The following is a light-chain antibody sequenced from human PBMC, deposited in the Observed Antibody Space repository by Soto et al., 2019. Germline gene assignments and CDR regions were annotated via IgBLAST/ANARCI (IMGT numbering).Light chain of an antibody. V-gene: IGKV3D-20*02. CDR3: QQRSNWPIT. CDR1: QSVSSRS. CDR2: DAS. Sequence: ELLLPPYPGTLSLSPVERAPLPGMASQSVSSRSLAWYQQKPGQAPRLLISDASNRAADIPDRFSGSGSGTDFTLTISSLEPEDCAVDDCQQRSNWPITGGQGTRLEIK. J-gene: IGKJ5*01.